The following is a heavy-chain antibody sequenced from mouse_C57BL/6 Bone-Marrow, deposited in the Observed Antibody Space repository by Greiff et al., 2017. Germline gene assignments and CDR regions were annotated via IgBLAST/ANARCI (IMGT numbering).Heavy chain of an antibody. J-gene: IGHJ2*01. CDR1: GYTFTDHT. Sequence: VQLQQSDAEMVKPGASVKISCKVSGYTFTDHTIHWMKQRPEQGLEWIGYIYPRDGSTEYNEKFKGKGTLTADKSSSTAYMQINSLTSEYSAVYFCASRYFYYYGSADYWGQGTTLTVSS. CDR2: IYPRDGST. V-gene: IGHV1-78*01. D-gene: IGHD1-1*01. CDR3: ASRYFYYYGSADY.